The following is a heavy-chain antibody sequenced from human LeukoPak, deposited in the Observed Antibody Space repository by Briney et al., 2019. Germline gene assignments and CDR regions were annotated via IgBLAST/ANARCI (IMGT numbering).Heavy chain of an antibody. Sequence: SETLSLTCAVYGGSFSGYYWTWIRQPPGKGLEWIGEINHSGSTNYNPSLKSRVTISVDTSKNQFSLKLSSVTAADTAVYYCAENLSVTPQQKTCFDPGGKGTLVTVPS. CDR1: GGSFSGYY. V-gene: IGHV4-34*01. J-gene: IGHJ5*02. D-gene: IGHD4-17*01. CDR2: INHSGST. CDR3: AENLSVTPQQKTCFDP.